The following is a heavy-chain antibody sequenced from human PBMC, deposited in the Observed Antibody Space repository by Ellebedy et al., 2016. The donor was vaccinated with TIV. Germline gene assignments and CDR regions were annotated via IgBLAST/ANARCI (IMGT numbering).Heavy chain of an antibody. D-gene: IGHD3-10*01. CDR1: GYTLTELS. V-gene: IGHV1-24*01. CDR2: FDPEDGET. J-gene: IGHJ4*02. CDR3: ATDRRPGSLYYYGSGSYFRGDY. Sequence: ASVKVSCXVSGYTLTELSMHWVRQAPGKGLEWMGGFDPEDGETIYAQKFQGRVTMTEDTSTDTAYMELSSLRSEDTAVYYCATDRRPGSLYYYGSGSYFRGDYWGQGTLVTVSS.